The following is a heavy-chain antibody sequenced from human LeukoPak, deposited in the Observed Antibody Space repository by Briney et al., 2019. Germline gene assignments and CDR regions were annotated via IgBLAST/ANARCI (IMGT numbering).Heavy chain of an antibody. Sequence: PSETLSLTCTVSGVSISSSNSYWSWIRQPAGKGLEWIGRIYTSGSTNYNPSLKSRVTMSVDTSKNQFSLKLSSVTAADTAVYYCASTDPSTVTSYNWFDPWGQGTLVTVSS. CDR1: GVSISSSNSY. V-gene: IGHV4-61*02. CDR3: ASTDPSTVTSYNWFDP. D-gene: IGHD4-17*01. J-gene: IGHJ5*02. CDR2: IYTSGST.